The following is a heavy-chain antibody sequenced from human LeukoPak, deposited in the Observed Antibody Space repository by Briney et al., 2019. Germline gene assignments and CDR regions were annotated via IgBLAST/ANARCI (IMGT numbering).Heavy chain of an antibody. CDR2: ISSSSDYI. CDR3: ARDAGYYLDY. D-gene: IGHD3-9*01. CDR1: GFTFTNYS. Sequence: GGSLRLSCAASGFTFTNYSMTWVRQAPGKGLEWVSSISSSSDYIFYGDSVKGRFTISRDNAKNSLYLQMNSLRAEDTAVYYCARDAGYYLDYWGQGTLVTVSS. J-gene: IGHJ4*02. V-gene: IGHV3-21*01.